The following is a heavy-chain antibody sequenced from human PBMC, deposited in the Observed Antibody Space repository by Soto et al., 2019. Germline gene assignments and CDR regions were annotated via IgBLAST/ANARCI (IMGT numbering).Heavy chain of an antibody. CDR3: ARDEDFGGGGLVYYYYGMDV. D-gene: IGHD2-15*01. Sequence: SETLSLTCTVSGGSVSSNTYYWTWIRQPPGKGLEWIGCVHYTGRTNYNPSLKSRVTISVDTSKNQFSLKLSSVTAADTAVYYCARDEDFGGGGLVYYYYGMDVWGQGTTVT. CDR1: GGSVSSNTYY. J-gene: IGHJ6*02. V-gene: IGHV4-61*01. CDR2: VHYTGRT.